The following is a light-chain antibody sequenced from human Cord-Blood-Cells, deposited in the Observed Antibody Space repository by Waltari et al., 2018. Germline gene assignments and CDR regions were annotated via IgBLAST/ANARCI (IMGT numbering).Light chain of an antibody. CDR3: CSYAGSSTVV. CDR1: SSVVGSYNL. J-gene: IGLJ2*01. Sequence: QSALTQPASVPGSPGQSITISCPGTSSVVGSYNLFSWYQQHPGKAPKLMIYEGSKRHSGVSNRFSGSKSGNTASLTISGLQAEDEADYYCCSYAGSSTVVFGGGTKLTVL. CDR2: EGS. V-gene: IGLV2-23*01.